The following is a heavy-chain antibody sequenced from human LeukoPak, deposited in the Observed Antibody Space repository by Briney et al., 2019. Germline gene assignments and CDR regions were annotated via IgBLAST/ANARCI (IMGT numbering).Heavy chain of an antibody. J-gene: IGHJ4*02. CDR1: GFTFSRYA. CDR3: AREPSLDY. CDR2: VTGSDGST. V-gene: IGHV3-23*01. Sequence: GGSLRLSCAASGFTFSRYAMTWVRQAPGKGLEWVSIVTGSDGSTYYADSVKGRFTISRDNSKNTLYLLMNSLRAEDTAVYYCAREPSLDYWGQGTLVTVSS.